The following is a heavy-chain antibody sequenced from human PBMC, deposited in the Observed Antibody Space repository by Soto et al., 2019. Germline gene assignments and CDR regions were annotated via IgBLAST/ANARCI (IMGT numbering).Heavy chain of an antibody. CDR3: VKDSIAAAGKAIYGMDV. CDR1: GFTFSSYA. CDR2: ISSNGGST. D-gene: IGHD6-13*01. Sequence: GGSLRLSCSAFGFTFSSYAMHWVRQAPGKGLEYVSAISSNGGSTYYADSVKGRFTISRDNSKNTLYLQMSSLRAEDTAVYYCVKDSIAAAGKAIYGMDVWGQGTTVTVSS. J-gene: IGHJ6*02. V-gene: IGHV3-64D*08.